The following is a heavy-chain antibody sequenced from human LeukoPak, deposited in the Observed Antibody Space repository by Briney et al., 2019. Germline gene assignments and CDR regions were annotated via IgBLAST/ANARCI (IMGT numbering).Heavy chain of an antibody. CDR1: GFTVSSNY. V-gene: IGHV3-53*01. CDR3: ARDGFRRDGYDY. Sequence: GGSLRLSCEASGFTVSSNYMSWVRQAPGKGLEWVSVIYSGGSTYYADSVKGRFTISRDNSKNTLYLQMNSLRAEDTAVYYCARDGFRRDGYDYWGQGTLVTVSS. D-gene: IGHD5-24*01. CDR2: IYSGGST. J-gene: IGHJ4*02.